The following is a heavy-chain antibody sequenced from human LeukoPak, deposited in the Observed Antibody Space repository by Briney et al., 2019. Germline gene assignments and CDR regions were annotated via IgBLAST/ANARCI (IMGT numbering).Heavy chain of an antibody. D-gene: IGHD6-13*01. CDR1: WFTVSSNY. V-gene: IGHV3-53*01. Sequence: GGSLRLSCAASWFTVSSNYMSWVRQAPGKGLEWVSVIYSGGSTYYADSVKGRFTISRDNSKNTLYLQMNSLRAEDTAVYYCAREREMYSSSWGGDAFDIWGQGTMVTVSS. CDR3: AREREMYSSSWGGDAFDI. CDR2: IYSGGST. J-gene: IGHJ3*02.